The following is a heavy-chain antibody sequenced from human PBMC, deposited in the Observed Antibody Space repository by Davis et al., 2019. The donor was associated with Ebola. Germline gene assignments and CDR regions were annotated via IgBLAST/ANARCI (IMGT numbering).Heavy chain of an antibody. V-gene: IGHV1-18*01. Sequence: ASVKVSCKASGGTFSSYAISWVRQAPGQGLEWMGWISAYNGNTNYAQKLQGRVTMTTDTSTSTAYMELRSLRSDDTAVYYCTGYNWNYNGMDVWGQGTTVTVSS. J-gene: IGHJ6*02. CDR1: GGTFSSYA. CDR3: TGYNWNYNGMDV. CDR2: ISAYNGNT. D-gene: IGHD1-20*01.